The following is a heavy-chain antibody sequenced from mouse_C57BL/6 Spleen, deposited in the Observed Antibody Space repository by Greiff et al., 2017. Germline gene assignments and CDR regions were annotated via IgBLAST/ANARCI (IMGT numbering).Heavy chain of an antibody. J-gene: IGHJ3*01. Sequence: QVQLQQSGAELVRPGASVTLSCKASGYTFTDYEMHWVKQTPVHGLEWIGAIDPETGGTAYNQKFKGKAILTADKSSSTAYMELRSLTSEDSAVYYCTGLGEAWFAYWGQGTLVTVSA. D-gene: IGHD3-3*01. CDR1: GYTFTDYE. CDR3: TGLGEAWFAY. V-gene: IGHV1-15*01. CDR2: IDPETGGT.